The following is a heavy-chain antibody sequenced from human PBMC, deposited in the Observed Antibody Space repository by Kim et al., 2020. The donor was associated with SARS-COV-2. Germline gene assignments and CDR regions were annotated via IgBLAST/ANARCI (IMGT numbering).Heavy chain of an antibody. Sequence: GGSLRLSCAASGFSFDDYAMHWVRQPPGKGLEWVSGITWNSGRIDYADSVKGRFTISRDNAKNSLYLQMNSLRAEDTALYYCVKGHCAESRSGFYFYYGMDVWGQGTTVTVSS. CDR3: VKGHCAESRSGFYFYYGMDV. CDR1: GFSFDDYA. J-gene: IGHJ6*02. V-gene: IGHV3-9*01. CDR2: ITWNSGRI. D-gene: IGHD3-10*01.